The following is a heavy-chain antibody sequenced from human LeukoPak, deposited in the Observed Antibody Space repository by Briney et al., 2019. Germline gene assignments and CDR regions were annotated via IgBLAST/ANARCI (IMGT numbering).Heavy chain of an antibody. J-gene: IGHJ4*02. CDR2: INAGNGNT. Sequence: ASVKVSCKASGYTFTSYAMHWVRQAPGQRLEWMGWINAGNGNTKYSQKFQGRVTITRDTSASTAYMELSSLRSEDTAVYYCARVRIAAAGTLLGYWGQGTLVTVSS. CDR3: ARVRIAAAGTLLGY. V-gene: IGHV1-3*01. CDR1: GYTFTSYA. D-gene: IGHD6-13*01.